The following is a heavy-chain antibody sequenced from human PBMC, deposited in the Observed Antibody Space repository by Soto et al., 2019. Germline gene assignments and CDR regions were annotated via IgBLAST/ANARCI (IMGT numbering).Heavy chain of an antibody. CDR3: ARAIHDILTGYINLDY. V-gene: IGHV4-39*01. J-gene: IGHJ4*02. D-gene: IGHD3-9*01. CDR1: GGSISSSSYY. Sequence: SETPSLTCTVSGGSISSSSYYWGWIRQPPGKGLEWIGSIYYSGSTYYNPSLKSRVTISVDTSKNQFSLKLSSVTAADTAVYYCARAIHDILTGYINLDYWGQGTLVTVSS. CDR2: IYYSGST.